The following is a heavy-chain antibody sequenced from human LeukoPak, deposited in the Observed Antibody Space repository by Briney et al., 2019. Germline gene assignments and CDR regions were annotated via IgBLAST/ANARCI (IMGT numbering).Heavy chain of an antibody. CDR1: GGTFSSYA. D-gene: IGHD3-10*01. J-gene: IGHJ6*02. V-gene: IGHV1-69*01. Sequence: SVTVSCKASGGTFSSYAISWVRQAPGQGLEWMGGIIPIFGTANYAQKFQGRVTITADESTSTAYMELSSLRSEDTAVYYCARVDADTAYYGSGSYYPEPIYYYYYGMDVWGQGTTVTVSS. CDR3: ARVDADTAYYGSGSYYPEPIYYYYYGMDV. CDR2: IIPIFGTA.